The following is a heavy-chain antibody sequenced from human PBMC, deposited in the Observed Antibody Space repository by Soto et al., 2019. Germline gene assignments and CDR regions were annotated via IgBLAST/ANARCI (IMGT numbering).Heavy chain of an antibody. J-gene: IGHJ4*02. V-gene: IGHV4-39*01. CDR3: VSQRTSVLTQAYFDY. D-gene: IGHD2-8*01. Sequence: SETLSFTCTVSGGSVSNSNYYWGWIRQSPGKGLEWIGSVYYRGRSYSKSSVKSRVTISVDTSKNQFSLNLDSVTASDTAVYYCVSQRTSVLTQAYFDYWGPGALVTVSS. CDR2: VYYRGRS. CDR1: GGSVSNSNYY.